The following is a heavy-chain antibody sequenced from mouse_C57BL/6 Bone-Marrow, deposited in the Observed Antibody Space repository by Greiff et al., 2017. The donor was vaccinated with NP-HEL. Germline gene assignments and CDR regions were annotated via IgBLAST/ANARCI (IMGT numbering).Heavy chain of an antibody. V-gene: IGHV1-42*01. CDR3: EKLGVEDWFAY. D-gene: IGHD4-1*01. Sequence: EVQLQQSGPELVKPGASVKISCKASGYSFTGYYMNWVKQSPEKSLEWIGEINPSTGGTTYNQKFKAKATLTVDKSSSTAYMQLKSLTSEDSAIYYCEKLGVEDWFAYWGQGTLVTVSA. CDR1: GYSFTGYY. J-gene: IGHJ3*01. CDR2: INPSTGGT.